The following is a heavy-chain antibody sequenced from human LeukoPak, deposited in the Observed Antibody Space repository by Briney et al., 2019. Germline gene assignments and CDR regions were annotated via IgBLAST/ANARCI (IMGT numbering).Heavy chain of an antibody. CDR1: GDSISSARNY. CDR2: VYSSGST. D-gene: IGHD5-18*01. J-gene: IGHJ4*02. Sequence: SETLSLTCSVSGDSISSARNYWGWIRQSPGKGLEWLASVYSSGSTHSNPPLTSRVSISIDMSKNQFSLKLYSVTASDAAIYYCARHLSGTAMAHYFDFWGQGTLVTVSS. V-gene: IGHV4-39*01. CDR3: ARHLSGTAMAHYFDF.